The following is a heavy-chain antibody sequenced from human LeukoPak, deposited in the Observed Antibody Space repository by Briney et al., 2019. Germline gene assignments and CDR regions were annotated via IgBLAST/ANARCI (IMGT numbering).Heavy chain of an antibody. Sequence: SETLSLTCTVSGRSISSYYWIWVRQPPGKGLEWIGYIYYSGSTNYNPSLKGRVTISVDTSKNQFSLKLSSVTAADTAVYYCARVGERDGYNFDYWGQGTLVTVSS. CDR2: IYYSGST. CDR1: GRSISSYY. V-gene: IGHV4-59*01. D-gene: IGHD5-24*01. J-gene: IGHJ4*02. CDR3: ARVGERDGYNFDY.